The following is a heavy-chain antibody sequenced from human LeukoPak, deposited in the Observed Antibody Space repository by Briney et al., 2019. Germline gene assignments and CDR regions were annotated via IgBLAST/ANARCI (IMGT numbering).Heavy chain of an antibody. Sequence: SVKVSCKASGGTFSNYAINWVRQAPGQGLEWMGGIIPIFGTANYAQKFQGRATITADKSTSTVYMELNSLKSEDTAVYHCARGWDYDSGGRPTAYVYWGQGTLVTVSS. CDR2: IIPIFGTA. CDR3: ARGWDYDSGGRPTAYVY. J-gene: IGHJ4*02. CDR1: GGTFSNYA. D-gene: IGHD3-22*01. V-gene: IGHV1-69*06.